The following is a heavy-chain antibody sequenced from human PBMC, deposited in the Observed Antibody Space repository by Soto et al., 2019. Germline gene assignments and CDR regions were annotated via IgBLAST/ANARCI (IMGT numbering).Heavy chain of an antibody. Sequence: PGWSLRLSCAASGFICSSYDMSWVCQAPGKGLEWVSTILVDGRTFYVDSVKGRFTISRDSSQNTVYLQMNSLTVGDTALYYCAKATATGRGAFDICGQGTMVTVSS. CDR2: ILVDGRT. CDR1: GFICSSYD. J-gene: IGHJ3*02. D-gene: IGHD3-9*01. V-gene: IGHV3-23*01. CDR3: AKATATGRGAFDI.